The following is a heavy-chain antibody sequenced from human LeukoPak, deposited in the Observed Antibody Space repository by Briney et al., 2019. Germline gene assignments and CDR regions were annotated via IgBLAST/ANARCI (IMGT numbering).Heavy chain of an antibody. D-gene: IGHD6-13*01. J-gene: IGHJ4*02. V-gene: IGHV3-30*18. Sequence: PGGSLRLSCAASGFTFSSYGIHWVRQAPGKGLEWVAVISYDGSNKYYADSVKGRFTISRDNSKNTLYLQMNSLRAEDTAVYYCAKDGSSSSFDYWGQGTLVTVS. CDR2: ISYDGSNK. CDR3: AKDGSSSSFDY. CDR1: GFTFSSYG.